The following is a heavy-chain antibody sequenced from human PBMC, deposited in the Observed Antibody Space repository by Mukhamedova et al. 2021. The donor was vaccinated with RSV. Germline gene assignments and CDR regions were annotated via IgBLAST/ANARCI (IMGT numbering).Heavy chain of an antibody. D-gene: IGHD6-13*01. CDR2: INAGNGNT. V-gene: IGHV1-3*01. Sequence: GQRLEWMGWINAGNGNTKYSQKFQGRVTITRDTSASTAYMELSSLRSEDTAVYYCARGPRRIAAAGPDYWGQGTLVTVPS. CDR3: ARGPRRIAAAGPDY. J-gene: IGHJ4*02.